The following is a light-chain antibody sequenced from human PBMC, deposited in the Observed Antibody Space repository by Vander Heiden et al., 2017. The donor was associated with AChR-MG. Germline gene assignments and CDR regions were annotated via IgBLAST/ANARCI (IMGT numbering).Light chain of an antibody. V-gene: IGKV2-30*02. Sequence: DVVMTQSPLSLPVTLGQAASISCRSSQGLVHSDGNIYLNWFHQRPGQSPRRLIYKVSNRDSGVPDRFSGSGSGTDFTLKISRVEAEDVGVYSCMQGTKWPPITFGQGTRLEIK. CDR2: KVS. J-gene: IGKJ5*01. CDR3: MQGTKWPPIT. CDR1: QGLVHSDGNIY.